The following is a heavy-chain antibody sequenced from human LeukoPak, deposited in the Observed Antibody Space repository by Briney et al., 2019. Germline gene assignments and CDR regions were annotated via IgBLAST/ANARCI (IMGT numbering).Heavy chain of an antibody. CDR3: AKEDTAMNAFDI. V-gene: IGHV3-30*18. CDR1: GFTFDDYA. Sequence: PGGSLRLSCAASGFTFDDYAMHWVRHAPGKGLEWVAVISYDGSNKYYRDSVKGRFTISRDNSKNTLYLQMNSLRTEDTAVYYCAKEDTAMNAFDIWGQGTMVTVSS. D-gene: IGHD5-18*01. CDR2: ISYDGSNK. J-gene: IGHJ3*02.